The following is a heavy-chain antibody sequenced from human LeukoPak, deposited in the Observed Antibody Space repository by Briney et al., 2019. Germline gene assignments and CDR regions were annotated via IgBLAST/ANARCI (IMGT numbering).Heavy chain of an antibody. D-gene: IGHD5-18*01. CDR1: GYSFTSYW. Sequence: GESLNISCKGSGYSFTSYWISWVRQMPGKGLEWMGRIDPSDSYTNYSPSFQGHVTISADKSISTAYLQWSSLKASDTAMYYCAINEGYSYGRRNWFDPWGQGTLVTVSS. CDR2: IDPSDSYT. J-gene: IGHJ5*02. V-gene: IGHV5-10-1*01. CDR3: AINEGYSYGRRNWFDP.